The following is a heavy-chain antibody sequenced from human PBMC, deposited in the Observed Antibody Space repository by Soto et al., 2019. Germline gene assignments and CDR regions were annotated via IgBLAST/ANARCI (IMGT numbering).Heavy chain of an antibody. V-gene: IGHV4-30-2*01. CDR1: GGSISSGGYS. CDR3: ARVPDR. CDR2: IYHSGST. J-gene: IGHJ5*02. Sequence: PSETLSLTCAVSGGSISSGGYSWSWIRQPPGKGLEWIGYIYHSGSTHSNPSLKSRVTISVDRSKNQFSLKLSSVTAADTAVYYCARVPDRWGQGTLVTVSS. D-gene: IGHD2-2*01.